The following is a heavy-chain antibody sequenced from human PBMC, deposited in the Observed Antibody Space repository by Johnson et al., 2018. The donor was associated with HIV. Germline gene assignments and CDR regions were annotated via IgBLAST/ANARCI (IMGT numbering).Heavy chain of an antibody. V-gene: IGHV3-13*01. D-gene: IGHD3-16*01. J-gene: IGHJ3*02. Sequence: VQLVESGGALVQPGGSLRLSCAASRFTFSSYDMHWVRQATGKGLEWVSAIGTAGDTYYPGSVKGRFTISRDNSKNTLYLQMNSLRAEETAVYDCARGGKRVMAAFDIWGQGTMVTVSS. CDR3: ARGGKRVMAAFDI. CDR1: RFTFSSYD. CDR2: IGTAGDT.